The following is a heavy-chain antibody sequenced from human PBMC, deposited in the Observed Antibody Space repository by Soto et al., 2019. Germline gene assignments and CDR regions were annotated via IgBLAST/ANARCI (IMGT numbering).Heavy chain of an antibody. V-gene: IGHV4-61*01. CDR2: IYYRGST. J-gene: IGHJ3*02. CDR1: GGSVSSESFY. Sequence: KPSETLSLTCTVSGGSVSSESFYWSWIRQPPGKGLEWIGYIYYRGSTNYNPSLKSRVTISVDTSKNQFSLKLSSVTAADTAVYYCARDRTRNGAFDIWGQGTMVTVSS. CDR3: ARDRTRNGAFDI. D-gene: IGHD1-7*01.